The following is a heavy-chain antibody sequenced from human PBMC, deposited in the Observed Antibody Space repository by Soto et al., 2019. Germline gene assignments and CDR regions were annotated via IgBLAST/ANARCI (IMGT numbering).Heavy chain of an antibody. Sequence: SETLSLTCSVSVGSSSSRTYNWSWIRQPPGKGLEWIGSIYYGGNTYYKPSLKSRVTISVDSSKNQLSLRLTSVTAADTAVYYCARSLSQRRWLEKGYEYWGQGTRVTVSS. CDR2: IYYGGNT. D-gene: IGHD6-19*01. V-gene: IGHV4-39*01. J-gene: IGHJ4*02. CDR1: VGSSSSRTYN. CDR3: ARSLSQRRWLEKGYEY.